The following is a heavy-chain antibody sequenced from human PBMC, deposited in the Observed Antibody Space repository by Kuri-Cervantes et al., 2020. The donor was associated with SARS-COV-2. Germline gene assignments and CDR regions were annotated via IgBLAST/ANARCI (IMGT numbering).Heavy chain of an antibody. D-gene: IGHD3-22*01. CDR1: GFTFSSYA. Sequence: GGSLRLSCSASGFTFSSYAMHWVRQAPGKGLEWVANIKQDGSEKYYVDSVKGRFTISRDNAKNSLYLQMNSLRAEDTALYYCAKDMRYDSSGYYDYWGQGALVTVSS. CDR3: AKDMRYDSSGYYDY. V-gene: IGHV3-7*03. CDR2: IKQDGSEK. J-gene: IGHJ4*02.